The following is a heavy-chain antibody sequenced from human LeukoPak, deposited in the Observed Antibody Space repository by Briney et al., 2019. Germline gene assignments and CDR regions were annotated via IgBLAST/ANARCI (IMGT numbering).Heavy chain of an antibody. Sequence: SSETLSLTCTVSGVSISSYYWSWLRQRAGKGLEWLGRIYTSGSNNYNTSLKSRVTMSVETSKKQYSLKLTSVTAADTAVYYCARVNRNDNDSSGYYSSYYYYYMDVWGKGTTVTVSS. V-gene: IGHV4-4*07. J-gene: IGHJ6*03. CDR2: IYTSGSN. CDR1: GVSISSYY. D-gene: IGHD3-22*01. CDR3: ARVNRNDNDSSGYYSSYYYYYMDV.